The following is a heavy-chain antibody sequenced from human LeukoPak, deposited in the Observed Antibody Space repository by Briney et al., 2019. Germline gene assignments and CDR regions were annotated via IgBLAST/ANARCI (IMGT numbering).Heavy chain of an antibody. CDR3: AKDRGYYYGSGSALDY. V-gene: IGHV3-30*18. D-gene: IGHD3-10*01. J-gene: IGHJ4*02. CDR2: ISYDGSNK. Sequence: SGGSLRLSCAASGFTFSDLWMTWVRQAPGKGLEWVAVISYDGSNKYYADSVKGRFTISRDNSKNTLYLQMNSLRAEDTAVYYCAKDRGYYYGSGSALDYWGQGTLVTVSS. CDR1: GFTFSDLW.